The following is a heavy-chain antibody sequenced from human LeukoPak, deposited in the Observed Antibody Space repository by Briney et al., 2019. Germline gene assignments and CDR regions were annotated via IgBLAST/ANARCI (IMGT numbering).Heavy chain of an antibody. CDR1: GYTFTDYD. CDR3: ARDPVSYGSRWYFDY. D-gene: IGHD5-18*01. Sequence: ASVKVSCKASGYTFTDYDINWVRRTGQGLEWIGWMSPNSGNTGYAQRFQGRVTMTRDTSTSTVYMELSSLRSEDTAVYYCARDPVSYGSRWYFDYWGQGTLVTVSS. V-gene: IGHV1-8*01. J-gene: IGHJ4*02. CDR2: MSPNSGNT.